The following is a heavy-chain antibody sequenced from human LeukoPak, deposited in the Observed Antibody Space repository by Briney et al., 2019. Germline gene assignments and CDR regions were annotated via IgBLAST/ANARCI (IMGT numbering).Heavy chain of an antibody. CDR2: IRSKTNNYAT. Sequence: GGSLRLSCVASGFTFSGSAVHWVRQASGRGLEWVGRIRSKTNNYATAYAASVKGRFTISRNDSKNTAYLQMNSLKAEDTAVYYSSRLYGDNGGELDYWGQGTPVTVSS. D-gene: IGHD4-17*01. V-gene: IGHV3-73*01. J-gene: IGHJ4*02. CDR1: GFTFSGSA. CDR3: SRLYGDNGGELDY.